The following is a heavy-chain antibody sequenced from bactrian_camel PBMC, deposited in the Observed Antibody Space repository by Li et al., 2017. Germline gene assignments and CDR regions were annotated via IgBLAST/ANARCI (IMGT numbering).Heavy chain of an antibody. V-gene: IGHV3S31*01. CDR2: INSAGSST. J-gene: IGHJ4*01. CDR3: AAGQGSLPY. Sequence: VQLVESGGGLVQPGGSLRLSCAASGFTFANYAMNWVRQAPGKGLEWVSAINSAGSSTYYTDSVKGRFTISRDNAKNTLYLQVNSLKTEDTAMYYCAAGQGSLPYWGQGTQVTVS. D-gene: IGHD2*01. CDR1: GFTFANYA.